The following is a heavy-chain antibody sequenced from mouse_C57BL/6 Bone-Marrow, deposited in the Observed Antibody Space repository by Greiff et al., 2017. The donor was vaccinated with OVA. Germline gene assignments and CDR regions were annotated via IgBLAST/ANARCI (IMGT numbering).Heavy chain of an antibody. Sequence: QVQLKQPGAELVKPGASVKLSCKASGYTFTSYWMHWVKQRPGRGLEWIGRIDPHSGGTKYNEKFKSKATLTVDKPSSPAYMQLSSLTSEDSAVDYCARAGDGYYLDYWGQGTTLTVSS. V-gene: IGHV1-72*01. CDR1: GYTFTSYW. D-gene: IGHD2-3*01. CDR3: ARAGDGYYLDY. J-gene: IGHJ2*01. CDR2: IDPHSGGT.